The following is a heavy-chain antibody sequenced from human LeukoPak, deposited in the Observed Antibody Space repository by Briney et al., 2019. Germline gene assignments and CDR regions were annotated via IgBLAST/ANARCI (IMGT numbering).Heavy chain of an antibody. V-gene: IGHV3-30*18. J-gene: IGHJ4*02. CDR3: AKDFGDYEAWYFDY. CDR2: ISYDGSNK. Sequence: GGSLRLSCAASGFTFSSYGMHWVRQAPGKGLEWVAVISYDGSNKYYADSVKGRFTISRDNSKNTLYLQMNSLRPEDTAVYYCAKDFGDYEAWYFDYWGQGTLVTVSS. CDR1: GFTFSSYG. D-gene: IGHD4-17*01.